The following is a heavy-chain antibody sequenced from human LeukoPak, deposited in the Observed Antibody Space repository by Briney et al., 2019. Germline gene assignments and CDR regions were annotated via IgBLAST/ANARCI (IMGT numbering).Heavy chain of an antibody. CDR3: AREVLWGRIGSLKAYYYYGMDV. V-gene: IGHV6-1*01. D-gene: IGHD7-27*01. Sequence: SQTLSLTCAISGDIVSSNSAAWNWIRQSPSRGLEWLGRTYYRSKWYNDYAVSVKSRITTNPDTSKNQFSLQLNSVTPEDTAVYYCAREVLWGRIGSLKAYYYYGMDVWSQGTTVTVSS. CDR1: GDIVSSNSAA. J-gene: IGHJ6*02. CDR2: TYYRSKWYN.